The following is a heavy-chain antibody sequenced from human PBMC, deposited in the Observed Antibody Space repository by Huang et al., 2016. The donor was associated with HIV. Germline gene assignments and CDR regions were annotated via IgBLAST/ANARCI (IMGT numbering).Heavy chain of an antibody. D-gene: IGHD2-15*01. J-gene: IGHJ3*02. V-gene: IGHV1-69*13. CDR3: ARVSRATAAGFAFDI. Sequence: QVQLVQSGAEVKKPGSSVKVSCKASADTFSSYAITWVRQAPGQGLEWMGGIIPPLGTTDYAQKFQDRVTITADESTNTAYMELSSPRSEDTAVYFCARVSRATAAGFAFDIWGQGTMVTVSS. CDR2: IIPPLGTT. CDR1: ADTFSSYA.